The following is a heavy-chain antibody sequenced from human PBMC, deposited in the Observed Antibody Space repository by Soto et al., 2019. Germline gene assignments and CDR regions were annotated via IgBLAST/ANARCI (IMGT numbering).Heavy chain of an antibody. J-gene: IGHJ4*02. D-gene: IGHD3-10*01. V-gene: IGHV3-23*01. CDR1: GFTFSTYT. CDR3: AIARCITTNCYVPDY. Sequence: GSLRLSCVASGFTFSTYTMSWVRQAPGKGLEWVSVISASGGSPSYADSVQGRFSISRDNAKNTLYLQMNSLRGEDTAMYYCAIARCITTNCYVPDYWGQGTMVTVSS. CDR2: ISASGGSP.